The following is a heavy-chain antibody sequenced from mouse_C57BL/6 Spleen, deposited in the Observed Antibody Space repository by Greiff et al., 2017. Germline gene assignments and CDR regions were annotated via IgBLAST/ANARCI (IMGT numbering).Heavy chain of an antibody. D-gene: IGHD2-4*01. CDR1: GFSLTSYG. CDR2: IWSGGST. J-gene: IGHJ3*01. Sequence: VKLQQSGPGLVQPSQSLSITCTVSGFSLTSYGVHWVRQSPGKGLEWLGVIWSGGSTDYNAAFISRLSISKDNSKSQVFFKMNSLQADDTAIYYCASDYDGAYWGQGTLVTVSA. V-gene: IGHV2-2*01. CDR3: ASDYDGAY.